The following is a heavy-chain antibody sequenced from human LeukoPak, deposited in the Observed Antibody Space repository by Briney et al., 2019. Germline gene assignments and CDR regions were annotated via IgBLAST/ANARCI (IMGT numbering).Heavy chain of an antibody. CDR3: ATDQNSGYDSPEAFDI. J-gene: IGHJ3*02. Sequence: ASVKVSCKVSGYTLTELSMHWVRQAPGKGREWMGGFDPEDGETIYAQKFQGRVTMTEDTSTDPAYMELSSLRSEDTAVYYCATDQNSGYDSPEAFDIWGQGTMVTVSS. CDR2: FDPEDGET. D-gene: IGHD5-12*01. V-gene: IGHV1-24*01. CDR1: GYTLTELS.